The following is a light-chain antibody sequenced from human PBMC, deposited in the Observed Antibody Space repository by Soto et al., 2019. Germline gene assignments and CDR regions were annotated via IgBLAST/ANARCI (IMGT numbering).Light chain of an antibody. V-gene: IGLV3-1*01. CDR2: QDN. CDR1: KLGDKY. J-gene: IGLJ1*01. Sequence: SYELTQSPSVSVSPGQTANITCSGDKLGDKYACWYQQKPGQSPVLVIYQDNKRPSGIPERFSGSNSGNTATLTISGTQAMDEADYYCQAWDTNTGVFGTGTKLTVL. CDR3: QAWDTNTGV.